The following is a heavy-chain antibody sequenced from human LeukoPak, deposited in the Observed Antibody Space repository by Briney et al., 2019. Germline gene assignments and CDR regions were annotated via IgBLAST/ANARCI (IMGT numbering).Heavy chain of an antibody. CDR3: AKDRITETDTPYYFDW. Sequence: GGSLRLSCAASGFTFSNAWMSWVRQAPGKGLEWVGRIKSKTDGGTTDCAAPVKGRFTISRDDSKNTVYLQMNSLKTEDTAVYYCAKDRITETDTPYYFDWWGQGTLVTVSS. V-gene: IGHV3-15*01. D-gene: IGHD6-19*01. J-gene: IGHJ4*02. CDR2: IKSKTDGGTT. CDR1: GFTFSNAW.